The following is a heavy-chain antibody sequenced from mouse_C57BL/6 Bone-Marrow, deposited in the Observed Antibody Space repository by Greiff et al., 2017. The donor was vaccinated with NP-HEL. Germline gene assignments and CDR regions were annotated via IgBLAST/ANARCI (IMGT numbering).Heavy chain of an antibody. J-gene: IGHJ1*03. CDR1: GYTFTSYW. Sequence: QVQLQQPGAELVKPGASVKLSCKASGYTFTSYWMHWVKQRPGRGLEWIGRIDPNSGGTKYNEKFKSKATLTVDKPSSTAYMQLSSLTSEDSAVYYCAMGYYGSSFYWYFDVWGTGTTVTVSS. D-gene: IGHD1-1*01. CDR3: AMGYYGSSFYWYFDV. V-gene: IGHV1-72*01. CDR2: IDPNSGGT.